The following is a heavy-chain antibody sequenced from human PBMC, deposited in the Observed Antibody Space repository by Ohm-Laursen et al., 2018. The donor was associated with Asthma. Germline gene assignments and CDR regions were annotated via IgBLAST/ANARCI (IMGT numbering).Heavy chain of an antibody. Sequence: SLRLSCAASGFTFSLYSMNWVRQAPGKGLEWVASISNIGTYIYYADSMMGRFTLSRDNAKNSLYLQMNSLRAEDTAVYYCARDGVPLVSGYYFDYWGQGTLVTVSS. V-gene: IGHV3-21*01. D-gene: IGHD3-22*01. CDR1: GFTFSLYS. J-gene: IGHJ4*02. CDR2: ISNIGTYI. CDR3: ARDGVPLVSGYYFDY.